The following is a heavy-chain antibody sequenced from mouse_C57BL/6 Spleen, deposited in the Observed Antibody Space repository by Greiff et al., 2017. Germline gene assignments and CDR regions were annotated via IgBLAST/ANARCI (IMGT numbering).Heavy chain of an antibody. V-gene: IGHV1-80*01. D-gene: IGHD1-1*01. Sequence: QVQLKESGAELVKPGASVKISCKASGYAFSSYWMNWVKQRPGKGLEWIGQIYPGDGDTNYNGKFKGKATLTADKSSSTAYMQLSSLTSEDSAFYFCARGNYYYGSSYVPCFAYWGQGTLVTVSA. J-gene: IGHJ3*01. CDR2: IYPGDGDT. CDR1: GYAFSSYW. CDR3: ARGNYYYGSSYVPCFAY.